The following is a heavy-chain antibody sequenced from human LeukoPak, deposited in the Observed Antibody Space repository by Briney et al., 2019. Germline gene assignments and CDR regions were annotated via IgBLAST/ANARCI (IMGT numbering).Heavy chain of an antibody. Sequence: SETLSLTCTVSGGSISSSSYYWGWIRQPPGKGLVWIGSIYYSGSTYYNPSLKSRVNISVDTSKNQFSLKLSSVTAADTAVYYCASINYDFWSGYPYWGQGTLDTVSS. J-gene: IGHJ4*02. CDR3: ASINYDFWSGYPY. V-gene: IGHV4-39*01. D-gene: IGHD3-3*01. CDR2: IYYSGST. CDR1: GGSISSSSYY.